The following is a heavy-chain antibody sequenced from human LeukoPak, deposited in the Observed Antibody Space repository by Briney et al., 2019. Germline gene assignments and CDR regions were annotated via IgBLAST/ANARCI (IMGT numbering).Heavy chain of an antibody. CDR3: ARMTHSGSYYFDY. CDR1: GFTFSRYN. CDR2: IGSSSSTI. J-gene: IGHJ4*02. V-gene: IGHV3-48*02. D-gene: IGHD1-26*01. Sequence: GGSLRLSCAASGFTFSRYNMNWVRQAPGKGLEWVSYIGSSSSTIYYADSVKGRFTISRDNAKTSLYLQMNSLRDEDTAVYYCARMTHSGSYYFDYWGQGTLVTVSS.